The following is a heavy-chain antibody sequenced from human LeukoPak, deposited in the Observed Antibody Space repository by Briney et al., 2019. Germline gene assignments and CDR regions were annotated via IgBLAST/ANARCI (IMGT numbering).Heavy chain of an antibody. CDR1: SGSISSGSISTYY. V-gene: IGHV4-61*02. CDR2: IYASGST. CDR3: ARAYGSGSYGFDY. D-gene: IGHD3-10*01. Sequence: SETLSLTCTVSSGSISSGSISTYYWSWIRQPAGKGLEWIGRIYASGSTNYNPSLTSRVSMSVDTSTNQFSLKLSSVTAAATAVYYCARAYGSGSYGFDYWGQGTLVTVSS. J-gene: IGHJ4*02.